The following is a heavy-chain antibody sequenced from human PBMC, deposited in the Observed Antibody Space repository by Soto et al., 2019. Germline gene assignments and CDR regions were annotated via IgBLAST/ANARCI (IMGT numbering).Heavy chain of an antibody. V-gene: IGHV3-30*18. Sequence: QVQLVESGGGVVQPGRSLRLSCAASGFTFSSYGMHWVRQAPGKGLEWVAVISYDGSNKYYADSVKGRFTISRDNSKNTLYLQMNGLGAEDTAVYYCAKDKVGYSYGYGSIYYYYGMDVWGQGTTVTVSS. CDR2: ISYDGSNK. CDR3: AKDKVGYSYGYGSIYYYYGMDV. D-gene: IGHD5-18*01. CDR1: GFTFSSYG. J-gene: IGHJ6*02.